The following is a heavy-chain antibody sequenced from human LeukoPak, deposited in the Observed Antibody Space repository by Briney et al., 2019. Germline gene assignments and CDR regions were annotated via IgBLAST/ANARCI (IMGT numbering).Heavy chain of an antibody. CDR3: ARGRFGELLAADY. CDR2: ISSSSSYI. CDR1: GFTFSSYS. V-gene: IGHV3-21*01. J-gene: IGHJ4*02. D-gene: IGHD3-10*01. Sequence: GGSLRLSCAASGFTFSSYSMNWVRQAPGKGLEWVSSISSSSSYIYYADSVRGRFTISRDNAKNSLYLQMNSLRAGDTAVYYCARGRFGELLAADYWGQGTLVTVSS.